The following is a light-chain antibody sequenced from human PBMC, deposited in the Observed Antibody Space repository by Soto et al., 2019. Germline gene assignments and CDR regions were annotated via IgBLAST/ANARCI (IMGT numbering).Light chain of an antibody. V-gene: IGKV1-5*03. CDR2: KAS. Sequence: DIQMTQSPSTLSGSVGDRVTITCRASQTISSWLDWYQQKPGKAPKLLIYKASTLKSGVPSRFSGSGSGTEFTIPISSLQPDDFATYYCQHYNSYSEAFGQGTTVDIK. J-gene: IGKJ1*01. CDR3: QHYNSYSEA. CDR1: QTISSW.